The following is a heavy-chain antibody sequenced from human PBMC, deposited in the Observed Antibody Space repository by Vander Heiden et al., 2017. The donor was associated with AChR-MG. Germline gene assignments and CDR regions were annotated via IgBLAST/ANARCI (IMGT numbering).Heavy chain of an antibody. D-gene: IGHD3-22*01. V-gene: IGHV1-2*02. Sequence: QVQLVQSGAEVKKPGASVKVSCKASGYTFTGYYMHWVRQAPGQGLEWMGWINPNSGGTNYAQKFQGRVTMTRDTSISTAYMELSRLRSDDTAVYYCARVGSMIVTYDAFDIWGQGTMVTVSS. J-gene: IGHJ3*02. CDR2: INPNSGGT. CDR1: GYTFTGYY. CDR3: ARVGSMIVTYDAFDI.